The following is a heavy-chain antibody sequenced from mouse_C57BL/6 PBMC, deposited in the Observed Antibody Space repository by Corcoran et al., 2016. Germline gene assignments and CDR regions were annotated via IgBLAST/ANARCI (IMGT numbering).Heavy chain of an antibody. D-gene: IGHD2-4*01. V-gene: IGHV1-22*01. CDR1: GYTFTDYN. Sequence: EVQLQQSGPELVKPGASVKMSCKASGYTFTDYNMHWVKQSHGKSLEWIGYINPNNGGTSYNQKFKGKATLTVNKSSSTAYMELRSLTSEDSAVYYCARSYDYDWSYAMDYWGQGTSVTVSS. CDR2: INPNNGGT. J-gene: IGHJ4*01. CDR3: ARSYDYDWSYAMDY.